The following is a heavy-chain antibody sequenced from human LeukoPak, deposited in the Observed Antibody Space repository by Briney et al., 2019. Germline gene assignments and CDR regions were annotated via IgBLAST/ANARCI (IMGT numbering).Heavy chain of an antibody. CDR3: ARDGGSYYGPGVFDY. CDR2: IIPIFGTA. CDR1: GGTFSSYA. D-gene: IGHD1-26*01. V-gene: IGHV1-69*13. J-gene: IGHJ4*02. Sequence: ASVKVSCKASGGTFSSYAISWVRQAPGQGLEWMGGIIPIFGTANYAQKFQGRVTITADESTSTAYMELSSLRSEDTAVYYCARDGGSYYGPGVFDYWGQGTLVTVSS.